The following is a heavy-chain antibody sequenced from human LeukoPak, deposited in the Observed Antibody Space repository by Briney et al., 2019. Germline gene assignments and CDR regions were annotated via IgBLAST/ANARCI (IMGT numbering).Heavy chain of an antibody. J-gene: IGHJ4*02. D-gene: IGHD6-13*01. CDR3: ASAQQQLVR. CDR2: IYYSGST. CDR1: XXXISSYX. V-gene: IGHV4-59*12. Sequence: ALETLSLTCTVSXXXISSYXWSWIRQPPXXXXEWIGYIYYSGSTNYNPSLKSRVTISVDTSKNQFSLKLSSVTAADTAVYYCASAQQQLVRWGQGTLVTVSS.